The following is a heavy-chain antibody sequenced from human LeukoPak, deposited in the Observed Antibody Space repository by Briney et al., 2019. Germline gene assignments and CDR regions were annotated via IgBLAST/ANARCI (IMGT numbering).Heavy chain of an antibody. CDR3: ARNMVRGIDYYYYMDV. V-gene: IGHV1-69*05. J-gene: IGHJ6*03. CDR1: GGTFSSYA. CDR2: IIPIFGTA. Sequence: SVKVSCKASGGTFSSYAISWVRQAPGQGLEWMGGIIPIFGTANYAQKFQGRVTITTEESMSTAYMEVSSLRSEDTAVYYCARNMVRGIDYYYYMDVWGKGTTVTVSS. D-gene: IGHD3-10*01.